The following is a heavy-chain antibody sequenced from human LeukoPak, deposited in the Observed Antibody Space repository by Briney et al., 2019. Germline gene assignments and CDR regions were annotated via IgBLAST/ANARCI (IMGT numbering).Heavy chain of an antibody. CDR2: INHSGST. V-gene: IGHV4-34*01. CDR1: GGSFSGYY. D-gene: IGHD3-16*02. CDR3: ARVRGLRLGELSLYPLYYYYTDV. J-gene: IGHJ6*03. Sequence: PSETLSLTCAVYGGSFSGYYWSWIRQPPGKGLEWIGEINHSGSTNYNPSLKSRVTISVDTSKNQFSLKLSSVTAADTAVYYCARVRGLRLGELSLYPLYYYYTDVWGKGTTVTVSS.